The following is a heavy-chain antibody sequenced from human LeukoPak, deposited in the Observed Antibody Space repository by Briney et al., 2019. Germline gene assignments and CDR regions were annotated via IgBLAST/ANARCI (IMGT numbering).Heavy chain of an antibody. CDR2: IHHTGTT. CDR1: GASISVDGHY. J-gene: IGHJ4*02. D-gene: IGHD7-27*01. V-gene: IGHV4-39*01. Sequence: SETLSLICIVSGASISVDGHYWAWIRRPPGKGLEWVASIHHTGTTYYNPSLKSRVTISVDRSKNQYSLQFTSVIAADTAVCYGARHASGEPPRYWGQGTLVTVSS. CDR3: ARHASGEPPRY.